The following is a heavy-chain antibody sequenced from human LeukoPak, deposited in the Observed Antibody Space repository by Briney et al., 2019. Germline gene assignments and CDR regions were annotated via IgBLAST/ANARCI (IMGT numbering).Heavy chain of an antibody. V-gene: IGHV4-34*01. D-gene: IGHD5-12*01. Sequence: SETLSLTXAVYGGSFSGYYWSWIRQPPGKGLEWIGEINHSGSTNYNPSLKSRVTISVDTSKNQFSLKLSSVTAADTAVYYCARTIVATIKASRRGPYYFDYWGQGTLVTVSS. CDR2: INHSGST. CDR3: ARTIVATIKASRRGPYYFDY. CDR1: GGSFSGYY. J-gene: IGHJ4*02.